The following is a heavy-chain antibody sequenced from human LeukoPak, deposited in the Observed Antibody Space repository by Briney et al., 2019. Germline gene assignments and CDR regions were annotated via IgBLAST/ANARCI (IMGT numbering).Heavy chain of an antibody. CDR3: ARHVRFLEWFHYYMDV. V-gene: IGHV4-39*01. CDR1: GGSISSSSYY. D-gene: IGHD3-3*01. Sequence: SETLSLTCTVSGGSISSSSYYWGWIRQPPGKGLEWIGSIYYSGSTYYNPSPKSRVTISVDTSKNQFSLKLSSVTAADTAVYYCARHVRFLEWFHYYMDVWGKGTTVTVS. J-gene: IGHJ6*03. CDR2: IYYSGST.